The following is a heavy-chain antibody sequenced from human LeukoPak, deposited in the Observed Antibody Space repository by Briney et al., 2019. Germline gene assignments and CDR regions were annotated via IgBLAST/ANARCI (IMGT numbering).Heavy chain of an antibody. V-gene: IGHV4-59*01. Sequence: SETLSLTCTVSGGSISSYYWRWIRQPPGKGLEWIGYIYYSGSTNYNPSLKSRVTISVDTSKNQFSLKLSSVTAADAAVYYCARDTGPAFDPWGQGTLVTVSS. J-gene: IGHJ5*02. CDR1: GGSISSYY. D-gene: IGHD2-8*02. CDR3: ARDTGPAFDP. CDR2: IYYSGST.